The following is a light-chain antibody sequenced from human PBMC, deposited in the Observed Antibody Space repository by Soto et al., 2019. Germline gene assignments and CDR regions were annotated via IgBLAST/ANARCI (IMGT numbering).Light chain of an antibody. CDR1: QTISTF. J-gene: IGKJ1*01. CDR3: QHSYSSPPWT. CDR2: RAS. Sequence: DIQMTQSPASLSASVGDRVTISFRASQTISTFLNWYQQKPGTAPRLLIYRASSVQSGVPPRFSGSGSGRDFTLTISSLRPEDIATYFCQHSYSSPPWTFGQGTKVDIK. V-gene: IGKV1-39*01.